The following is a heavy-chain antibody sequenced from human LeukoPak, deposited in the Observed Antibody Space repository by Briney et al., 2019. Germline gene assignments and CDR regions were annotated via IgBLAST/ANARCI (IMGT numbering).Heavy chain of an antibody. Sequence: SETLSLTCAVYGGSFSGYYWSWIRQPAGKGLEWIGRIYTSGSTDYNPSLKSRVTISVDTSKNQFSLKLSSVTAADTAVYYCARDMDAYYGSGSYYILDPWGQGTLVTVSS. D-gene: IGHD3-10*01. J-gene: IGHJ5*02. CDR1: GGSFSGYY. V-gene: IGHV4-4*07. CDR2: IYTSGST. CDR3: ARDMDAYYGSGSYYILDP.